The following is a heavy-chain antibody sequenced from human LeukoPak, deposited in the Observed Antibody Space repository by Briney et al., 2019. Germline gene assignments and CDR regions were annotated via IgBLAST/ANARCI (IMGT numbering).Heavy chain of an antibody. V-gene: IGHV3-74*01. CDR1: GFTFSTYW. Sequence: GGSLRLSCAASGFTFSTYWMHWVRQAPGKGLVLVSRINGDGGSRNYADSVKGRFTISRDNARNTLYLQMNSLRVEDTAVYYCASASSHRIAAGGDFWGQGTLVTVSS. CDR3: ASASSHRIAAGGDF. CDR2: INGDGGSR. D-gene: IGHD6-13*01. J-gene: IGHJ4*02.